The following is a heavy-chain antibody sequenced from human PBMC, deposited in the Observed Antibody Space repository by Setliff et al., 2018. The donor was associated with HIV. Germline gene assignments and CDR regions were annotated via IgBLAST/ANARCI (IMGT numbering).Heavy chain of an antibody. Sequence: SETLSLTCTVSGGSISSYCWNWIRQPPGGGLEWIGFIFTSGSTKYNPSLQSRVTMSIDTSKNQFSLKLTSVTAADTAVYYCARRIDNSGSFPDKNWFDTWGRGSQVTVSS. V-gene: IGHV4-4*09. CDR1: GGSISSYC. J-gene: IGHJ5*02. D-gene: IGHD3-10*01. CDR3: ARRIDNSGSFPDKNWFDT. CDR2: IFTSGST.